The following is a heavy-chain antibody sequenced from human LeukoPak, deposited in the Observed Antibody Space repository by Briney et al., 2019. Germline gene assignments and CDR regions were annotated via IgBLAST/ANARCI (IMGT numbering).Heavy chain of an antibody. J-gene: IGHJ5*02. V-gene: IGHV3-13*04. CDR3: ARGASTGFDP. Sequence: AGGSLRLSCAASGFTFSRYDMHWVRQATGEGLEWVSGIGTAGDIYYLGSVKGRFTLSREDAKNSLYLQMNNLRAGDTAVYYRARGASTGFDPWGQGTLVTVSS. CDR2: IGTAGDI. D-gene: IGHD1-1*01. CDR1: GFTFSRYD.